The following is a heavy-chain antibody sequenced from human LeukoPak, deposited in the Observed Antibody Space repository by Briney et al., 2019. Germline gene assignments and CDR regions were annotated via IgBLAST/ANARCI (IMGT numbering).Heavy chain of an antibody. CDR1: GFTFTVYA. D-gene: IGHD3-10*01. Sequence: GGSLRLSSAASGFTFTVYAIHWVRQTPGKGLEWVAVISYDGSNKYYADSVKSRITISRDNSKNTLYLQMNSLRAEDTAVYYCAKGRGDLRGAFDYWGQGTLVTVSS. J-gene: IGHJ4*02. V-gene: IGHV3-30*01. CDR2: ISYDGSNK. CDR3: AKGRGDLRGAFDY.